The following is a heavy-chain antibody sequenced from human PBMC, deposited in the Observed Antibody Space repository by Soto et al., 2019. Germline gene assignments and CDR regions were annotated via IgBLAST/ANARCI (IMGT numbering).Heavy chain of an antibody. J-gene: IGHJ4*02. V-gene: IGHV4-59*01. CDR1: GGSINSYY. Sequence: SETLSLTCNVSGGSINSYYWNWIRQPPGKGLEWIGYIYYKGNTDHNHSLENRDTISLDTSKNQFSLKLSSVTAADTSVDYCARRGHSYGIDYWGQGTQVTVSS. CDR2: IYYKGNT. D-gene: IGHD5-18*01. CDR3: ARRGHSYGIDY.